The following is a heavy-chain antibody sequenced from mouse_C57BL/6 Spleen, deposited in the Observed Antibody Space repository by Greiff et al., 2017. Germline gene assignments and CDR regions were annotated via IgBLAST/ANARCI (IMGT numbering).Heavy chain of an antibody. D-gene: IGHD1-2*01. CDR2: IDPEDGDT. V-gene: IGHV14-1*01. J-gene: IGHJ2*01. Sequence: VQLQQSGAELVRPGASVKLSCTASGFNIKDYYMHWVKQRPEQGLEWIGRIDPEDGDTEYAPKFQGKATMTADTSSNTAYLQLSSLTSEDTAVYYCHYYGFGDYFDYWGQGTTLTVSS. CDR3: HYYGFGDYFDY. CDR1: GFNIKDYY.